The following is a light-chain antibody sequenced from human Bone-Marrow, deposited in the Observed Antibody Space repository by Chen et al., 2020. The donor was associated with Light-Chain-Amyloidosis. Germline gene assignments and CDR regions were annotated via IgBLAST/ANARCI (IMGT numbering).Light chain of an antibody. V-gene: IGLV2-14*01. CDR2: EVT. Sequence: QSALTHPASVSGSPGPSITIPCPGTSSDVGGDNHVSWYQQHPDTAPKLMIYEVTNRPSWVPDRFSGSKSDNTASLTISGLQTEDEADYFCSSYTITNTLVFGSGTRVTVL. J-gene: IGLJ1*01. CDR1: SSDVGGDNH. CDR3: SSYTITNTLV.